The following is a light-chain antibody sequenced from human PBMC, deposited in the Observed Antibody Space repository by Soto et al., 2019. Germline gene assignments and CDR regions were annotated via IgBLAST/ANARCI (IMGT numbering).Light chain of an antibody. CDR1: QSVARSS. J-gene: IGKJ3*01. CDR2: GAS. V-gene: IGKV3D-20*02. Sequence: ENVLTQSPGRLSLSPGERATLSCRASQSVARSSIAWYQQKVGQPPRLLIYGASGRATGVPDRISGSGSGTVFTLTISSLEPEDFAVYYCQQRSNWPSFGPGTKVDIK. CDR3: QQRSNWPS.